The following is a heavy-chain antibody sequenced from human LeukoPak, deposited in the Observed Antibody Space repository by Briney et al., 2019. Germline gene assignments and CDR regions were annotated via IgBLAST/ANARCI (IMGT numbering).Heavy chain of an antibody. CDR1: GFSFSSYT. Sequence: GGSLRLSCAASGFSFSSYTMNWVRQAPGKGLEWVPSISTSNSYIYYVDSVQGRFTVSRDNAKNSLYLQMNSLRDKDTAVYFCARSGSYYRTFDYWGQGSLVTVSS. CDR2: ISTSNSYI. V-gene: IGHV3-21*01. J-gene: IGHJ4*02. CDR3: ARSGSYYRTFDY. D-gene: IGHD1-26*01.